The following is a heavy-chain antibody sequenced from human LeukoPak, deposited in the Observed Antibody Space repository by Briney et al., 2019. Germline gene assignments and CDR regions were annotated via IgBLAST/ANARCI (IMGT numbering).Heavy chain of an antibody. V-gene: IGHV3-30*03. CDR2: ISYDGSNK. CDR3: ARAAAAGIGPY. J-gene: IGHJ4*02. D-gene: IGHD6-13*01. CDR1: GFTFSSYG. Sequence: PGGSLRLSCVASGFTFSSYGMHWVRQAPGKGLEWVAVISYDGSNKYYADSVKGRFTISRDNSKNTLYLQMNSLRAEDTAVYYCARAAAAGIGPYWGQGTLVTVSS.